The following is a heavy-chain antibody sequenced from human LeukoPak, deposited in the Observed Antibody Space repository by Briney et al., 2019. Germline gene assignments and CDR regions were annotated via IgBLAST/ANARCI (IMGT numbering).Heavy chain of an antibody. CDR1: GYTFTSYG. D-gene: IGHD3-9*01. CDR2: ISGYNGNA. CDR3: ARGRNPIECDSLLGASYFDC. V-gene: IGHV1-18*01. J-gene: IGHJ4*02. Sequence: ASVTVSRKASGYTFTSYGISWVGQAPGQGREGMGWISGYNGNANYAQKLQGRVTMTTDTATSTAYMALRSLRSDDTAVYYCARGRNPIECDSLLGASYFDCWGQGALVTVSS.